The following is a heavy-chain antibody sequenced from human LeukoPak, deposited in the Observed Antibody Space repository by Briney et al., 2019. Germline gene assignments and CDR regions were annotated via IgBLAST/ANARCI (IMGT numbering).Heavy chain of an antibody. CDR2: IYYSGST. CDR3: AREPRITMVRGVIIGYFDY. V-gene: IGHV4-31*03. J-gene: IGHJ4*02. CDR1: GGYISSGSYY. Sequence: SETLSLTCTVSGGYISSGSYYWSWIRQHPGKGLEWIGYIYYSGSTYYNPSLKSRVTISVDTSKNQFSLKLSSVTAADTAVYYCAREPRITMVRGVIIGYFDYWGQGTLVTVSS. D-gene: IGHD3-10*01.